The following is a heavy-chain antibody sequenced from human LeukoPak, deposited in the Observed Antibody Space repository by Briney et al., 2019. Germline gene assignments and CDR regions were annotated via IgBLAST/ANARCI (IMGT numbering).Heavy chain of an antibody. V-gene: IGHV7-4-1*02. CDR3: ARRSMVQHLDV. D-gene: IGHD3-10*01. CDR1: GYTFTNHS. Sequence: GASVKVSCKASGYTFTNHSINWVRQAPGRGLEYMGWIDTNTGNPTYAQAFTGRIVFSLDTSVSTAYLDIRSLKAEDTAVYFCARRSMVQHLDVWGKGTTVIVSS. J-gene: IGHJ6*04. CDR2: IDTNTGNP.